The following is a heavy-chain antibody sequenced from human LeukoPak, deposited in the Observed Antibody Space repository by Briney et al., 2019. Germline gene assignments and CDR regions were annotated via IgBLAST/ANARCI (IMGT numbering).Heavy chain of an antibody. V-gene: IGHV3-21*04. D-gene: IGHD2-15*01. J-gene: IGHJ3*02. CDR1: GFTFSSYS. CDR3: ARFGGEDIVVVVAATPKGNAFDI. Sequence: GGSLRLSCAASGFTFSSYSMNWVRQAPGKGLEWVSSISSSSSYIYYADSVKGRFTISRDNAKNSLYLQMNSLRAEDTAVCYCARFGGEDIVVVVAATPKGNAFDIWGQGTMVTVSS. CDR2: ISSSSSYI.